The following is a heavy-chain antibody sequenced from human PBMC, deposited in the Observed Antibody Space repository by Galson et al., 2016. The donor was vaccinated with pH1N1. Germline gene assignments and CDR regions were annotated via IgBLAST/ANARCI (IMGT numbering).Heavy chain of an antibody. Sequence: PALVKPPQTLTLTCTFSGFSLNSSGMGVGWIRQPPGKALEWLALIYWDDDKRYSPSLKTRLTINKNTSKNQEVLMMTNKDPADTATYYCAHREVMIANAFEFWGQWTMVTVSS. D-gene: IGHD2-21*01. CDR1: GFSLNSSGMG. V-gene: IGHV2-5*02. CDR2: IYWDDDK. J-gene: IGHJ3*01. CDR3: AHREVMIANAFEF.